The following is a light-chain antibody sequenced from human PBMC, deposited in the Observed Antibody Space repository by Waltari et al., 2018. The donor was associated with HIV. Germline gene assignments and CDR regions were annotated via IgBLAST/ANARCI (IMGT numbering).Light chain of an antibody. V-gene: IGKV3-15*01. J-gene: IGKJ2*01. CDR3: QQYNDWPYT. Sequence: IVTTQSPATLSVSPGERATLSCRTSQSVSSNLAWYQQKRGQAPRLLIYGASTRATGIPAKFSGSGSGTEFTLTINTLQSEDFAVYYCQQYNDWPYTFGQGTKLEIK. CDR1: QSVSSN. CDR2: GAS.